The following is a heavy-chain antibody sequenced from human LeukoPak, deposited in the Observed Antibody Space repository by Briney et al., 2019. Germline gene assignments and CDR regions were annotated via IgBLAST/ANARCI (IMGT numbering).Heavy chain of an antibody. Sequence: ASVTVSCKASGYNFISYAMHWVRQAPGRRLEWMGWIHTDNGDTKYSHYFLGRVTITRDTSANTAYMELSSLRSEDTAVYYCARDRVVGLAPFDPWGQGTLVTVSS. D-gene: IGHD2-15*01. CDR2: IHTDNGDT. CDR3: ARDRVVGLAPFDP. CDR1: GYNFISYA. J-gene: IGHJ5*02. V-gene: IGHV1-3*04.